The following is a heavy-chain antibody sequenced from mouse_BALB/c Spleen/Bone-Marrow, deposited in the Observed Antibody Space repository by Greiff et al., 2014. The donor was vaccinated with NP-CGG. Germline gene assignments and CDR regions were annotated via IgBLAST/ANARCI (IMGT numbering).Heavy chain of an antibody. Sequence: QVQLKDSGPDLAAPSQSLSITCTASGFSLNSYGVHWVRPPPGKGLEWLGVIWNYGSTTYNSALKSRLSISKDNSKSQLFLKMNSLQTDDTAMYYCARHERGYPYAMDYWGQGTSVTVSS. J-gene: IGHJ4*01. CDR1: GFSLNSYG. V-gene: IGHV2-6-2*01. D-gene: IGHD2-2*01. CDR3: ARHERGYPYAMDY. CDR2: IWNYGST.